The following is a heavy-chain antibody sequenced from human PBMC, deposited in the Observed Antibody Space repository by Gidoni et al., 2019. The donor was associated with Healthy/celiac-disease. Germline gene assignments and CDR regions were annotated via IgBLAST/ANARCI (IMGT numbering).Heavy chain of an antibody. CDR3: AKAGYDSTFYYFDY. V-gene: IGHV3-30*18. D-gene: IGHD3-22*01. CDR2: ISYDGSNK. J-gene: IGHJ4*02. Sequence: QVQLVESGGGVVQPGRSLRLSCAASGFTFSSYGMHWVRQAPGKGLEWVAVISYDGSNKYYADSVKGRFTISRDNSKNTLYLQMNSLRAEDTAVYYCAKAGYDSTFYYFDYWGQGTLVTVSS. CDR1: GFTFSSYG.